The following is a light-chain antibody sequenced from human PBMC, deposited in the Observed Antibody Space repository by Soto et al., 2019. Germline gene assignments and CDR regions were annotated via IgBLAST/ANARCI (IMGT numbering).Light chain of an antibody. V-gene: IGKV1-5*03. Sequence: DIQMTQFPSTLAASVGDRVTITCRARQNINRWLAWYQQRPGKAPNLLIHKASTLEVGVPSRFSGSASGTELTLTISSLQPDDFAVYFCLQYNVYHLSFGGGTKVDIK. CDR3: LQYNVYHLS. CDR2: KAS. CDR1: QNINRW. J-gene: IGKJ4*01.